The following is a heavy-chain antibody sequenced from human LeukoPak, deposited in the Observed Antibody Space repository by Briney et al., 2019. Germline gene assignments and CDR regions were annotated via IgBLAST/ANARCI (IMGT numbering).Heavy chain of an antibody. CDR2: IIPIFGTA. D-gene: IGHD6-13*01. Sequence: SVKVSCKASGGTFSSYAISWVRQAPGQGLEWVGRIIPIFGTANYAQKFQGRVTITADKSTSTAYMELSSLRSEDTAVYYCARSGYSSSFDYYYYMDVWGKGTTVTVSS. V-gene: IGHV1-69*06. CDR1: GGTFSSYA. J-gene: IGHJ6*03. CDR3: ARSGYSSSFDYYYYMDV.